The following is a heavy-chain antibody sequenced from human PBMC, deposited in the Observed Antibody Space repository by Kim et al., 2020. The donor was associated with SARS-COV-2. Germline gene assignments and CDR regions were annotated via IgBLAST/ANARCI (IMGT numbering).Heavy chain of an antibody. CDR3: AKDHPSSGWPTFAS. CDR1: GFTFSRRA. Sequence: GGSLRLSCAASGFTFSRRAMSWVRQVPGKGLEWIASVNNNNNPYYADSVKGRFTVSRDNTKDTFYLQMNSLRADDTALYYCAKDHPSSGWPTFASWGQGT. CDR2: VNNNNNP. V-gene: IGHV3-23*05. J-gene: IGHJ4*02. D-gene: IGHD6-19*01.